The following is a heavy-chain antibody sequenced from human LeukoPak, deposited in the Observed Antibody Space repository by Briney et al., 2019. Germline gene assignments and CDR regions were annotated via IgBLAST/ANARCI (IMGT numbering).Heavy chain of an antibody. CDR3: ARPSRTGSGWDAFDI. CDR1: GGSISSYY. CDR2: ISYSGST. J-gene: IGHJ3*02. Sequence: SETLSLTCTVSGGSISSYYWSWIRQPPGKELEWIGHISYSGSTNYNPSLKSRVTISVDTSKNQFSLNLSSVTAAGTAVYYCARPSRTGSGWDAFDIWGQGTMVTVSS. V-gene: IGHV4-59*08. D-gene: IGHD3-22*01.